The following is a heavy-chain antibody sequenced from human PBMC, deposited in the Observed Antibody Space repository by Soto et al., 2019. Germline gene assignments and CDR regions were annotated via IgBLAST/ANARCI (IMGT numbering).Heavy chain of an antibody. D-gene: IGHD2-2*01. CDR1: GGSIASYY. V-gene: IGHV4-4*07. Sequence: PSETLSLTCTVSGGSIASYYWCWIRQPPGKGLEWLGRFYTTDITNYNPSLKSRISMSVDTSKKMFSLRLNSVTAADTAVYYCARDLRSCSSTSCYFEGRIDDWGQGTTVTVSS. CDR2: FYTTDIT. J-gene: IGHJ6*02. CDR3: ARDLRSCSSTSCYFEGRIDD.